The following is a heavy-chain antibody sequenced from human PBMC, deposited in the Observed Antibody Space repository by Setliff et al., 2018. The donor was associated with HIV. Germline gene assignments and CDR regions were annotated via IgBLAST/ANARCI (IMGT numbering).Heavy chain of an antibody. J-gene: IGHJ4*02. CDR2: IYIYNSGST. V-gene: IGHV4-59*12. D-gene: IGHD5-12*01. CDR1: GGSISSYY. Sequence: SETLSLTCTVSGGSISSYYWSWIRLPPGKGLEWIGYIYIYNSGSTNYNPSLTSRVTISVDTSRNQFSLKLSSVTAADTAVYYCATLKMATIYRDFDYWGQGTLVTVSS. CDR3: ATLKMATIYRDFDY.